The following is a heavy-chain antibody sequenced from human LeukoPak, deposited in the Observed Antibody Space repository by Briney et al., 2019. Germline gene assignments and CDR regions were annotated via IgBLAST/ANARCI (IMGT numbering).Heavy chain of an antibody. CDR2: IYYSGST. V-gene: IGHV4-59*06. D-gene: IGHD3-22*01. J-gene: IGHJ4*02. CDR3: ARDRKKGSSGFDY. CDR1: GGSISSYY. Sequence: PSETLSLTCTVSGGSISSYYWSWIRQHPGKGLEWIGYIYYSGSTYYNPSLKSRVTISVDTSKNQFSLKLSSVTAADTAVYYCARDRKKGSSGFDYWGQGTLVTVSS.